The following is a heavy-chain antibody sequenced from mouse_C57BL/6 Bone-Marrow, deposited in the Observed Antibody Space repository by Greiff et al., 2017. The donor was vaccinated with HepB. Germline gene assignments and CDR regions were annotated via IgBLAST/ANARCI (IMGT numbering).Heavy chain of an antibody. V-gene: IGHV1-54*01. CDR1: GYAFTNYL. Sequence: QVQLQQSGAELVRPGTSVKVSCKASGYAFTNYLIEWVKQRPGQGLEWIGVINPGCGGTNYNEKFKGKATLTADKSSSTAYLQLSSLTSEDAAVYFCAREVRKTAQAGGYYAMDYGVKEPQSPSPQ. CDR2: INPGCGGT. J-gene: IGHJ4*01. D-gene: IGHD3-2*02. CDR3: AREVRKTAQAGGYYAMDY.